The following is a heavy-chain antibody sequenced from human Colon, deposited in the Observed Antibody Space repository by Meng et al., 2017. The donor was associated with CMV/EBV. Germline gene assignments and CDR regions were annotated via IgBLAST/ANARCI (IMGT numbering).Heavy chain of an antibody. CDR3: ARERVDTIFGVSHYFDY. J-gene: IGHJ4*02. Sequence: GSLRLSCSVSNYSVSSGYYWGWIRQSPGKGLEWIGSIYHRGDTYSNPSLESRVTISLDTSKNQFSLKLTSVTPADTAVYYCARERVDTIFGVSHYFDYWGRGTLVTVSS. CDR2: IYHRGDT. V-gene: IGHV4-38-2*02. CDR1: NYSVSSGYY. D-gene: IGHD3-3*01.